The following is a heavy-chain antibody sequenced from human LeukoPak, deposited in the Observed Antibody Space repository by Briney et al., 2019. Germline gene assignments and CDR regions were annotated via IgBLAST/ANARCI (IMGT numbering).Heavy chain of an antibody. CDR2: ISAYNGNT. CDR1: GYTFSSYV. CDR3: ARGRYYDSTDAFDI. V-gene: IGHV1-18*01. Sequence: ASVKVSCKASGYTFSSYVISWVRQAPGQGLEWMGWISAYNGNTNYAQKLQGRVTMTTDTSTSTAYMELSSLRSDDTAVYYCARGRYYDSTDAFDIWGQGTMVTVSS. D-gene: IGHD3-22*01. J-gene: IGHJ3*02.